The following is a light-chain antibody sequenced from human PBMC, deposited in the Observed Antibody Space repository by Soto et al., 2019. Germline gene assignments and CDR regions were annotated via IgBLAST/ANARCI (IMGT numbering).Light chain of an antibody. J-gene: IGKJ1*01. Sequence: ELVMTQSPATLSLSPGESAPLSCRASQSVKSSLAWYPQKPGQAPRLLIYGASTRATGIPARFSGSGSGTEFTLTISSLQSEDSAVYYCQHYNHWLWTVGQGNKGDIK. CDR2: GAS. V-gene: IGKV3-15*01. CDR3: QHYNHWLWT. CDR1: QSVKSS.